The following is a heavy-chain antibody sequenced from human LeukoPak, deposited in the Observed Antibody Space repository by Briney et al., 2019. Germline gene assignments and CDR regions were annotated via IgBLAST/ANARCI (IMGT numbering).Heavy chain of an antibody. J-gene: IGHJ4*02. V-gene: IGHV1-2*02. D-gene: IGHD3-10*01. Sequence: ASVKVSCKASGYTFTGYYMHWVRQAPGQGLEWMGWINPNSGGTNYAQKFQGRVTMTRDTSISTAYMELSGLRSDDTAVYYCARDQPYYYGSGSSSHSDYWGQGTLATVSS. CDR3: ARDQPYYYGSGSSSHSDY. CDR1: GYTFTGYY. CDR2: INPNSGGT.